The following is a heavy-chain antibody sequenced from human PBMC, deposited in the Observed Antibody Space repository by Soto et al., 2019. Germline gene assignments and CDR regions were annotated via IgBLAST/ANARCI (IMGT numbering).Heavy chain of an antibody. CDR3: ARLLVGTDFDYTWGSKY. CDR2: IFPIDSEI. CDR1: GYNFTTDL. J-gene: IGHJ4*02. Sequence: GESLKISCKTSGYNFTTDLIGWVRQKPVEGLEWMGIIFPIDSEITYSPSFEGQVTISADNSISTAYLQWSSLKASDTAMYYCARLLVGTDFDYTWGSKYCGQGTLVTFSS. V-gene: IGHV5-51*01. D-gene: IGHD3-16*01.